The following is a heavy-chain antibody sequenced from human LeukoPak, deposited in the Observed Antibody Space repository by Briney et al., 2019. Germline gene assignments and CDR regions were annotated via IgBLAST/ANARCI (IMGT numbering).Heavy chain of an antibody. CDR2: ISSSGSTI. V-gene: IGHV3-48*04. J-gene: IGHJ5*02. CDR1: GHPFSSFT. CDR3: ARGAYGSGSYGDNWFDP. D-gene: IGHD3-10*01. Sequence: PGGSLRLSCTVSGHPFSSFTLNWVRQSPGKGLEWVSYISSSGSTIYYADSVKGRFTISRDNAKNSLYLQMNSLRAEDTAVYYCARGAYGSGSYGDNWFDPWGQGTLVTVSS.